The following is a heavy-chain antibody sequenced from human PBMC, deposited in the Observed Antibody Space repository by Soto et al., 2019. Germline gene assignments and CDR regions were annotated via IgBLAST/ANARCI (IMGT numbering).Heavy chain of an antibody. V-gene: IGHV4-59*12. Sequence: TSETLSLTCTVSGGSIGSYHWSWVRQPPGKGLEWIASVYYTGTTNYNPSLGSRVTISRDNAKNTLYLQMNSLRAEDTAVYYCARGGYSYGTLTTNWFDPWGQGTLVTVSS. CDR1: GGSIGSYH. J-gene: IGHJ5*02. CDR3: ARGGYSYGTLTTNWFDP. D-gene: IGHD5-18*01. CDR2: VYYTGTT.